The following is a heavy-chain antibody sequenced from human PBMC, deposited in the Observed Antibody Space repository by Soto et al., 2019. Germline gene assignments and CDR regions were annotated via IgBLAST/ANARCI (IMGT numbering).Heavy chain of an antibody. CDR1: GYSFTIYW. J-gene: IGHJ4*02. V-gene: IGHV5-10-1*01. CDR3: ASSNYDILTGYSFDY. D-gene: IGHD3-9*01. Sequence: PGESLKISCKGSGYSFTIYWISWVRQMPGKGLEWMGRIDPSDSYTNYSPSFQGHVTISADKSISTAYLQWSSLKASDTAMYYCASSNYDILTGYSFDYWGQGTLVTVSS. CDR2: IDPSDSYT.